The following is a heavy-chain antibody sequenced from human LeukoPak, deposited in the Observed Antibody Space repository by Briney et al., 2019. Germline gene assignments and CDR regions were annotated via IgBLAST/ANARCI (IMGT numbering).Heavy chain of an antibody. CDR2: IIPILGIA. CDR1: GDTFSNYA. CDR3: ARPYGDYLGAFDI. Sequence: ASVTVSCKASGDTFSNYAISWVRQAPGQGLEWMGRIIPILGIANYAQKFQGRVTITADKSTSTAYMELSSLRSEDTAVYYCARPYGDYLGAFDIWGQGTMVTVSS. D-gene: IGHD4-17*01. J-gene: IGHJ3*02. V-gene: IGHV1-69*04.